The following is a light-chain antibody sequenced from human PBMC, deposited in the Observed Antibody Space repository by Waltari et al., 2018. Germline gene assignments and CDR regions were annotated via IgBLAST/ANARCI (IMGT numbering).Light chain of an antibody. CDR2: LGS. CDR1: HSLLHSNGYNY. CDR3: MQALQTPWT. J-gene: IGKJ1*01. Sequence: DIVLTQSPLSLPVTTGEPASISCRASHSLLHSNGYNYLDWYLQKPGQSPQLLIYLGSHRASGVPDRFSGSGSGTDFTLKISRVEAEDVGVYYCMQALQTPWTFGQGTKVEIK. V-gene: IGKV2-28*01.